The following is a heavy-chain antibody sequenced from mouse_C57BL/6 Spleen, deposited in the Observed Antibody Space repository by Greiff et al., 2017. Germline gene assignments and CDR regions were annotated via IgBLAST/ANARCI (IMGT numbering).Heavy chain of an antibody. J-gene: IGHJ4*01. CDR3: ANDCYGNPAYAMDY. Sequence: QVQLQQSGPELVKPGASVKISCKASGYAFSSSWMNWVKQRPGKGLEWIGRIYPGDGDTNYNGKFKGKATLTADKSSSTAYMQLSSLTSEDSAVYFCANDCYGNPAYAMDYWGQGTSVTVSS. V-gene: IGHV1-82*01. CDR2: IYPGDGDT. CDR1: GYAFSSSW. D-gene: IGHD2-1*01.